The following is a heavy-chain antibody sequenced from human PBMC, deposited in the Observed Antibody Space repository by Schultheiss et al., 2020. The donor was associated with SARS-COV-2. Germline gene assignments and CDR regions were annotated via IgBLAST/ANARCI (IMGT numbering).Heavy chain of an antibody. J-gene: IGHJ4*02. CDR2: IWYEGNNK. Sequence: GGSLRLSCAAYGFTFSNYFMHWVRQAPGKGLEWVAVIWYEGNNKYYGDSVKGRFTISRDNSNNTLYLQMNSLRADDTAVYYCAKGNPTRDYFDYWGQGTLVTVSS. D-gene: IGHD1-14*01. V-gene: IGHV3-33*06. CDR1: GFTFSNYF. CDR3: AKGNPTRDYFDY.